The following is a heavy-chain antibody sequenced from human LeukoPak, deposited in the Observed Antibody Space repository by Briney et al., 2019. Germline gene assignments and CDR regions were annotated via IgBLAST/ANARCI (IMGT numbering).Heavy chain of an antibody. CDR1: GFTVSSKY. Sequence: GGSLRLSCAASGFTVSSKYMSWVRQAPGKGLEWVSVIYSGGSTYYTDSVKGRFTISRDNSKNTLYLQMNSLRAEDTAVYYRARGCSSTSCYGFDYWGQGTLVTVSS. V-gene: IGHV3-53*01. CDR3: ARGCSSTSCYGFDY. CDR2: IYSGGST. D-gene: IGHD2-2*01. J-gene: IGHJ4*02.